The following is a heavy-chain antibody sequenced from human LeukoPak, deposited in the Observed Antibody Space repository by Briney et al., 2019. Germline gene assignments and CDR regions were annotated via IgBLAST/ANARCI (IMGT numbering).Heavy chain of an antibody. J-gene: IGHJ4*02. CDR2: ISAYNGNT. V-gene: IGHV1-18*01. CDR1: GYTFTSYG. Sequence: EASVKVSCKASGYTFTSYGISWVRQAPGQGLEWMGWISAYNGNTNYAQKLQGRVTMTTDTSTSTAYMELRSLRSDDTAVYYCARGHYYDSSGFFDYWGQGTLVTVSS. D-gene: IGHD3-22*01. CDR3: ARGHYYDSSGFFDY.